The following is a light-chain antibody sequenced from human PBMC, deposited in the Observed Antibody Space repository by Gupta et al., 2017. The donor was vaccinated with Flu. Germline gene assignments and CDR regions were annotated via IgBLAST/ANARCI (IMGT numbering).Light chain of an antibody. CDR3: QHYTIWPWT. J-gene: IGKJ1*01. Sequence: EIVMTQSPVTLSVSPGEGATLSCRASQSVNTNLAWYQQRPGQTPRLLIYAASTRAAGIPARFRGSGSGTEFTLTIGSLQSEDFAIYYCQHYTIWPWTFGQGTTVEIK. V-gene: IGKV3-15*01. CDR2: AAS. CDR1: QSVNTN.